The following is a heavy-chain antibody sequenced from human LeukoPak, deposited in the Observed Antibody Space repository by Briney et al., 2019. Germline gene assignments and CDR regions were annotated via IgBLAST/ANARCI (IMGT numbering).Heavy chain of an antibody. J-gene: IGHJ4*02. D-gene: IGHD3-9*01. V-gene: IGHV4-4*02. CDR1: GGSISSSNW. Sequence: PSETLSLTCAVSGGSISSSNWWSWVRQPPGKGLEWIGEIYHSGSTNYNPSLKSRVTISVDTSKNQFSLKLSSVTAADTAVYYCARRLRYLDWLYDYWGQGTLVTVSS. CDR2: IYHSGST. CDR3: ARRLRYLDWLYDY.